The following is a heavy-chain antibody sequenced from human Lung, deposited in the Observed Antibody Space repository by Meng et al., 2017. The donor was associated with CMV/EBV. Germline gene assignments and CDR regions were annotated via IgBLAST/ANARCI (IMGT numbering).Heavy chain of an antibody. CDR2: ISSSSTYI. V-gene: IGHV3-21*01. Sequence: ESXKISXAASGFNSRTYSMNWVRQAPGKGLEWVSSISSSSTYIYYADSVKGRFTISRDNAKNSLYLQMNSLRAEDTAVYYCARETGSSGWYGPGYWGQGXLVTVSS. J-gene: IGHJ4*02. CDR1: GFNSRTYS. CDR3: ARETGSSGWYGPGY. D-gene: IGHD6-19*01.